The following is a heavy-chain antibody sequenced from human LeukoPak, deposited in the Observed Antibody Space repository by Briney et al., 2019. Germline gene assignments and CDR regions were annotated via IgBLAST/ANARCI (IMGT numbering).Heavy chain of an antibody. V-gene: IGHV3-23*01. D-gene: IGHD2-15*01. CDR3: ATRPVVDMDV. CDR2: ISGSGGST. J-gene: IGHJ6*02. CDR1: GVTFSRYA. Sequence: GGSLRLSCAAAGVTFSRYAMSWVRQAPGKGREWVSAISGSGGSTYYADSVKGRFTISRDNTKNTLYLQMNSLRAEDTAVYYCATRPVVDMDVWGQGTTVTVSS.